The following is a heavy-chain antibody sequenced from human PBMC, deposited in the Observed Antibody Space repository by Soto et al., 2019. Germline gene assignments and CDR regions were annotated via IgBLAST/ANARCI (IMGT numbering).Heavy chain of an antibody. CDR2: TRDKHNSYST. J-gene: IGHJ4*02. V-gene: IGHV3-72*01. CDR1: GFTSSDHY. Sequence: GGSLRLSCAASGFTSSDHYIGWIRHAPGKGLEWVGRTRDKHNSYSTEYAASVRGRFTISRDESKNSLYLQMNGLRVEDTAVYFCARQRFRENSGYETLDFWGQGTLVTVSS. CDR3: ARQRFRENSGYETLDF. D-gene: IGHD5-12*01.